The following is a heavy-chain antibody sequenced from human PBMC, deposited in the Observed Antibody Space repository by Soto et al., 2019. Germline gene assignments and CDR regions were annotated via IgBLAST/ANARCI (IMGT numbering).Heavy chain of an antibody. CDR3: PRLVVVPAAHRVHAFDI. CDR1: GYTFTIYY. Sequence: ASVKVSCKASGYTFTIYYMHWVRQAPGQGLEWMGIINPSGGSTSYAQKFQGRVTMTRDTSTSTVYMELSSLRPEDTAAYYCPRLVVVPAAHRVHAFDIWGQGTMVTVSS. D-gene: IGHD2-2*01. J-gene: IGHJ3*02. V-gene: IGHV1-46*03. CDR2: INPSGGST.